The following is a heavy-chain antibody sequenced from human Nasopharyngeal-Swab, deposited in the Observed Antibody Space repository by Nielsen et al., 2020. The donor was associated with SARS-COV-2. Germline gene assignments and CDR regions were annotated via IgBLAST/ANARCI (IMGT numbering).Heavy chain of an antibody. CDR2: ISYDGSNK. J-gene: IGHJ4*02. CDR3: AMIAAAGHFDY. CDR1: GFTFSSYG. V-gene: IGHV3-30*03. D-gene: IGHD6-13*01. Sequence: GESLKISCAASGFTFSSYGMHWVRQAPGMGLEWVAVISYDGSNKYYADSVKGRFTISRDNSKNTLYLQMNSLRAEDTAVYYCAMIAAAGHFDYWGQGTLVTVSS.